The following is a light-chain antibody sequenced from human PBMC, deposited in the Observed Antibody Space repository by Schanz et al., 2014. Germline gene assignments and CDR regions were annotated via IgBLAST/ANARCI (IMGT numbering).Light chain of an antibody. J-gene: IGKJ1*01. V-gene: IGKV3-20*01. CDR1: QTVSSEY. Sequence: EIVLTQSPGTLSLSPGERATLSCRASQTVSSEYLAWYQQKPGQAPRLLIYGASSRATGIRDRFSGSGSGTDFTLTISRLEPEDFATYYCQQAQQAKSFPRTFGQGTKVEIK. CDR2: GAS. CDR3: QQAQQAKSFPRT.